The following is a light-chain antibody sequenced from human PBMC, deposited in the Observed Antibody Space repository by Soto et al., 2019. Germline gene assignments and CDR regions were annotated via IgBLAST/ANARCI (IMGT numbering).Light chain of an antibody. CDR1: QSVSSSY. CDR3: QQYGRSPYT. V-gene: IGKV3-20*01. J-gene: IGKJ2*01. Sequence: EIVLTQSPGTLSLSPGERATLSCRASQSVSSSYLAWYQQKPGQTPRLLIYGASTRATGIPDRFSGSGSETDFTLTISTLEPEDFAVYYCQQYGRSPYTFGQGTKLEIK. CDR2: GAS.